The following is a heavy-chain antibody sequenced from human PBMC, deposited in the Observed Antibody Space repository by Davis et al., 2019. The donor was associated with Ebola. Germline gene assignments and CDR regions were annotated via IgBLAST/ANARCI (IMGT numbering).Heavy chain of an antibody. CDR2: IWYDGSNK. J-gene: IGHJ4*02. CDR3: AKEHFNSGGSCFDY. Sequence: PGGSLRLSCAASGFTFSGYGMHWVRQAPGKGLEWVAVIWYDGSNKYYADSVKGRFTISRDNSKNTLYLQMNSLRAEDTAVYYCAKEHFNSGGSCFDYWGQGTLVTVSS. V-gene: IGHV3-33*06. D-gene: IGHD2-15*01. CDR1: GFTFSGYG.